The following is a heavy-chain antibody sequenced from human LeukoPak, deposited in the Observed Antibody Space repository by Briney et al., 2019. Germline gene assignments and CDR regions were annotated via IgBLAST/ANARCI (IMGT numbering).Heavy chain of an antibody. CDR1: GFTFSXXX. D-gene: IGHD6-19*01. J-gene: IGHJ4*02. CDR2: ISYDGSNK. Sequence: GGSLRLSSAASGFTFSXXXXXXXXQXXGXGLXXXAVISYDGSNKYYADSVKGRFTISRDNSKNTLYLQMNSLRAEDTAVYYCAKDQGSSGWSFDYWGQGTLVTVSS. V-gene: IGHV3-30*18. CDR3: AKDQGSSGWSFDY.